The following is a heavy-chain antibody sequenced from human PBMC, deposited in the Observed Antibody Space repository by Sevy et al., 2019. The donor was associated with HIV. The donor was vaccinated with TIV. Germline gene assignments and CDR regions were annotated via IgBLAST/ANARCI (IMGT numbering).Heavy chain of an antibody. CDR1: GSTFSSYA. Sequence: ASVKVSCKASGSTFSSYAISWVRQAPGQGLEWMGGIIPVFHTANYPQKFQGRVTITADGSTSTVYMELSSLGSDDTAVYYCASTDYYDSSGYYLYAFDIWGQGTMVTVSS. CDR2: IIPVFHTA. D-gene: IGHD3-22*01. V-gene: IGHV1-69*13. J-gene: IGHJ3*02. CDR3: ASTDYYDSSGYYLYAFDI.